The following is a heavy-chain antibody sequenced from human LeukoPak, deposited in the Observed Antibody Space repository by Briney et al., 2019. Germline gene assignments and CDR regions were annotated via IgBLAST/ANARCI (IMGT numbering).Heavy chain of an antibody. V-gene: IGHV4-39*01. CDR2: IFYSGST. D-gene: IGHD6-19*01. CDR1: GGSLNTTAYY. Sequence: SETLSLTCTVSGGSLNTTAYYWRWIRQPPGKVLEWIGNIFYSGSTYHNPSLKSRLTMSVDTSKNQFSLNLSSVTAADTAVYNCARLGYSSGCIDEWGQGTLVSVSS. CDR3: ARLGYSSGCIDE. J-gene: IGHJ4*02.